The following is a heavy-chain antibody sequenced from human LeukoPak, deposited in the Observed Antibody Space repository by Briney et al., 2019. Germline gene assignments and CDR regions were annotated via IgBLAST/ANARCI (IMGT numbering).Heavy chain of an antibody. CDR2: LNWNGDIT. J-gene: IGHJ6*02. V-gene: IGHV3-20*04. CDR1: GCTFNDYG. Sequence: PGGSLRLSCAASGCTFNDYGMTWVRQAPGKGLEWVSGLNWNGDITRYADSVKGRFTISRDNAKNSVYLQMDSLSAEDTAFYYCARGYGAGNYRRPFYGMDVWGQGTTVTVSS. D-gene: IGHD3-10*01. CDR3: ARGYGAGNYRRPFYGMDV.